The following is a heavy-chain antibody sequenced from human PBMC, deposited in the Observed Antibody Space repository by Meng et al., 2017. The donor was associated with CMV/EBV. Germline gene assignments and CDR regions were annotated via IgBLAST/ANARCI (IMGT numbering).Heavy chain of an antibody. Sequence: GESLKISCAASGFTFSSYEMNWVRQAPGKGLEWVSYISSSGSTIYYADSVRGRFTISRDNAKNSLYLQMNSLRAEDTAVYYCAREYSSSSVFDYWGQGTLVTRLL. CDR3: AREYSSSSVFDY. V-gene: IGHV3-48*03. CDR1: GFTFSSYE. D-gene: IGHD6-6*01. CDR2: ISSSGSTI. J-gene: IGHJ4*02.